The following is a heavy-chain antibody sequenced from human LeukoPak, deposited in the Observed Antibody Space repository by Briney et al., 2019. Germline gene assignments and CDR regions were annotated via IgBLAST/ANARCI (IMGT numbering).Heavy chain of an antibody. CDR1: GYTFTSYG. CDR2: ISAYNGNT. D-gene: IGHD3-22*01. CDR3: AREGIPMREAGYYYYMDV. V-gene: IGHV1-18*01. J-gene: IGHJ6*03. Sequence: ASVKVSCKASGYTFTSYGISWVRQAPGQGLEWMGWISAYNGNTNYAQKLQGRVTMTTDTSTSTAYMELRSLRSDDTAVYYCAREGIPMREAGYYYYMDVWGKGTTVTISS.